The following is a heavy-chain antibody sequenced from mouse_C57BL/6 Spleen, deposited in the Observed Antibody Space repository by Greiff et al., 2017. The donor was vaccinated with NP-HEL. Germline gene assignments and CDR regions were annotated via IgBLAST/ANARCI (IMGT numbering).Heavy chain of an antibody. Sequence: QVQLQQPGAELVRPGASVKLSCKASGYTFTSYWMDWVKQRPGQGLEWIGNIYPSDRETHYTQKFKDKATLTVDKSSSTAYMQLSSLTSEDSAVYYCARRYYGSSSYYCDYWGQGTTLTVSS. V-gene: IGHV1-61*01. CDR2: IYPSDRET. CDR1: GYTFTSYW. D-gene: IGHD1-1*01. J-gene: IGHJ2*01. CDR3: ARRYYGSSSYYCDY.